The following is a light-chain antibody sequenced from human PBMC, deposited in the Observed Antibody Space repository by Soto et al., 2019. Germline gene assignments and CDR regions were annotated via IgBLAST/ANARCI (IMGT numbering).Light chain of an antibody. J-gene: IGKJ2*01. V-gene: IGKV1-6*01. Sequence: AVQMTQSPSSLSASVGDRITITCRASQGISNDLAWYQQKPGKAPNLLIYAASRLHIGVPSRFSVSGSGTDFTFTITGLQPEDFETYFCLQLNTYPYTLAQGPNVEI. CDR3: LQLNTYPYT. CDR2: AAS. CDR1: QGISND.